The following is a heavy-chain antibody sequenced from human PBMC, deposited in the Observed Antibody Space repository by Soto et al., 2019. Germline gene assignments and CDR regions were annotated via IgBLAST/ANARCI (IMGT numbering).Heavy chain of an antibody. CDR1: GYTFTSYA. D-gene: IGHD6-13*01. V-gene: IGHV1-3*01. Sequence: RASVKVSCKASGYTFTSYAMHWVRQAPGQRLEWMGWINAGNGNTKYSQKIQGRVTITRDTSASTAYMELSSLRSEDTAVYYCARGAAHSSSWYRYNWFDPWGQGTLVTSPQ. CDR3: ARGAAHSSSWYRYNWFDP. J-gene: IGHJ5*02. CDR2: INAGNGNT.